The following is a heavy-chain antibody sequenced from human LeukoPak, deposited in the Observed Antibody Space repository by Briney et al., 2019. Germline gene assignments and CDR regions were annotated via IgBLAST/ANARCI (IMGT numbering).Heavy chain of an antibody. D-gene: IGHD3-16*02. CDR3: ARGSGGLGELSANFDY. CDR2: INWNGGST. Sequence: GGSLRLSCAASGFTFDDYGMSWVRQAPGKGLEWVSGINWNGGSTGYADSVKGRFTISRDNAKNSLYLQMNSLRAEDTALYYCARGSGGLGELSANFDYWGQGTLVTVSS. CDR1: GFTFDDYG. J-gene: IGHJ4*02. V-gene: IGHV3-20*04.